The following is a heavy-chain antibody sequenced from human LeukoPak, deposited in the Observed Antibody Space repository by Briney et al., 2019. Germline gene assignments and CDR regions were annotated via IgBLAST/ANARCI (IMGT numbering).Heavy chain of an antibody. J-gene: IGHJ5*02. CDR3: ARDDFDTAMVYNFFDP. V-gene: IGHV1-46*01. Sequence: ASVKISCKASGYTFRGHYIHWVRQAPGQGLEWMGVMHPIGGSTNSAQRFEGRVTTTRDTSTSTVYMELRSLTSEDTAVYYCARDDFDTAMVYNFFDPWGQGTLVTVSS. CDR1: GYTFRGHY. CDR2: MHPIGGST. D-gene: IGHD5-18*01.